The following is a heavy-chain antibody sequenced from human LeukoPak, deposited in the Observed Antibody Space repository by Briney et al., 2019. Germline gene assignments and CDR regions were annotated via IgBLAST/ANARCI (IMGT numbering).Heavy chain of an antibody. D-gene: IGHD4-17*01. CDR2: ISSRHLTT. CDR1: GFTFSSFA. Sequence: GGSLRLSCAVSGFTFSSFAMTWVRQAPGKGLEWGSSISSRHLTTYYTDSVKGRFTISRDNSKNKLYLQMNSLSAEDTAVYYCTKAPHGDYVGAFDPWGQGTLVTVSS. CDR3: TKAPHGDYVGAFDP. J-gene: IGHJ5*02. V-gene: IGHV3-23*01.